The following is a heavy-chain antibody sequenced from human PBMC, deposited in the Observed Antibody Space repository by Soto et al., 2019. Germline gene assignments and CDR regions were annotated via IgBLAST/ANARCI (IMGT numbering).Heavy chain of an antibody. D-gene: IGHD6-13*01. CDR3: TREGGYTSSWPY. CDR1: GYSFTSYT. J-gene: IGHJ4*02. V-gene: IGHV1-3*01. CDR2: INAGSGHT. Sequence: GASVKVSCKTSGYSFTSYTMHWVRQAPGQRLEWLGWINAGSGHTKYSQKFQGRVTISRDTSASTAYIDLSSLRSEDTAVYYCTREGGYTSSWPYWGQGTLVTVSS.